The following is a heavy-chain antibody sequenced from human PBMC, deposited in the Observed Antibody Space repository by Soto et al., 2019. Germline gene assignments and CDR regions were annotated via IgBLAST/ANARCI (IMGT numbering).Heavy chain of an antibody. J-gene: IGHJ5*02. V-gene: IGHV4-30-4*01. D-gene: IGHD2-15*01. CDR2: IYYSGST. CDR3: ARYCSGGSCYIRGGNWFDP. CDR1: GGSISSGDYY. Sequence: PSETLSLTCTVSGGSISSGDYYWSWIRQPPGKGLEWIGYIYYSGSTYYNPSLKRRVTISVDTSKNQFSLKLSSVTAADTAVYYCARYCSGGSCYIRGGNWFDPWGQGTLVTVSS.